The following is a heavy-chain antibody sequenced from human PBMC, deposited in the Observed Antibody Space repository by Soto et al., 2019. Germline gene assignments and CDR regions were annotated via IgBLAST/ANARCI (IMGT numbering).Heavy chain of an antibody. J-gene: IGHJ3*01. CDR1: GFTFSDSY. CDR3: ARGGRPDV. V-gene: IGHV3-11*01. CDR2: ISSSGNSI. Sequence: VQLVESGGDLVKPGGSLRLSCAASGFTFSDSYMSWIRQAPGKGLERVSYISSSGNSIHYADSVKGRFTMSRDNAKDSLYLEMNSLRAEDTAIYYCARGGRPDVWGQGTTVTVSS. D-gene: IGHD1-26*01.